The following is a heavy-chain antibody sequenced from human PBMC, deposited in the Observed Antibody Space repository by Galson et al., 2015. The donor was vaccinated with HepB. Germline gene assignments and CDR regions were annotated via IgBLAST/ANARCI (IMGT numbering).Heavy chain of an antibody. CDR1: GSSFTSYW. CDR3: ARTGDGDSFDY. CDR2: IYPDNSDT. J-gene: IGHJ4*02. Sequence: QSGAEVKKPGESLRISCKGSGSSFTSYWISWVRQMPGKGLEWMGIIYPDNSDTRYSPSFQGQVTISADKSISTAYLQWSSLRASDTAMYYCARTGDGDSFDYWGQGTLVTVSS. V-gene: IGHV5-51*01. D-gene: IGHD1-14*01.